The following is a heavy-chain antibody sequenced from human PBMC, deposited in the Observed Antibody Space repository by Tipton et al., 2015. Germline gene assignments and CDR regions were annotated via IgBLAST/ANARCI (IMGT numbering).Heavy chain of an antibody. CDR2: INTDGSST. J-gene: IGHJ6*02. CDR3: AAYYGYYYGMDV. CDR1: GFTFSSYW. Sequence: SLRLSCAASGFTFSSYWMHWVRQAPGKGLVWVSRINTDGSSTSYADSVKGRFTISRDNAKNTLYLQMNSLRAEDTAVYYCAAYYGYYYGMDVWGQGTTVTVSS. V-gene: IGHV3-74*01.